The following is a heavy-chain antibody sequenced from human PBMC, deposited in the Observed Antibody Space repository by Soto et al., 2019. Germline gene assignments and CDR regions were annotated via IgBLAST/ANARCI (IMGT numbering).Heavy chain of an antibody. CDR2: ISGTGGST. CDR1: GFTFNNYA. Sequence: EVQLLESGGGVVQPGGSLRLSCAASGFTFNNYALNWVRQAPGKGLEWVSSISGTGGSTFYAGSAKGRFTISRDSSKNTLLLQMTSLRADDTAVYYCGKGNSKWGTGDAFDIWGQGTMVTVSS. J-gene: IGHJ3*02. CDR3: GKGNSKWGTGDAFDI. V-gene: IGHV3-23*01. D-gene: IGHD7-27*01.